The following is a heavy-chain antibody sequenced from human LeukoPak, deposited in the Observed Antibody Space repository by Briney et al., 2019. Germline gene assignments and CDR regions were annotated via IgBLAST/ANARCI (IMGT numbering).Heavy chain of an antibody. V-gene: IGHV4-4*07. CDR3: ARGNYDFWSGPLAYYFDY. Sequence: SETLSLTCTVSGGSISSYYWSWIRQPAGKGLEWIGRIYTSGSTNYNPSLKSRVTMSVDTSKNQFSLKLSSVTAEDTVVYYCARGNYDFWSGPLAYYFDYWGQGTLVTVSS. D-gene: IGHD3-3*01. J-gene: IGHJ4*02. CDR2: IYTSGST. CDR1: GGSISSYY.